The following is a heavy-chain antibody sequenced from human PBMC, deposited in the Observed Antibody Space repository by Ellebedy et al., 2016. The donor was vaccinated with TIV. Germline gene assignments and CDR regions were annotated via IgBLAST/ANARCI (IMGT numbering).Heavy chain of an antibody. CDR1: GGTFSNYA. CDR2: IIPIVVIP. CDR3: AKISRWEAFDI. J-gene: IGHJ3*02. V-gene: IGHV1-69*04. D-gene: IGHD1-26*01. Sequence: SVKVSXKASGGTFSNYAISWVRQAPGQGLEWMGRIIPIVVIPDYAQKFQDRVTITADKSTSTAYMELSSLKFEDTAIYYCAKISRWEAFDIWGQGTMVIVSS.